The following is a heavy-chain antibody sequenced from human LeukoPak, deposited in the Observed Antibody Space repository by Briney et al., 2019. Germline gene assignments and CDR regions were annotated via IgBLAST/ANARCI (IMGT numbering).Heavy chain of an antibody. CDR1: GFTFSSYA. V-gene: IGHV3-23*01. D-gene: IGHD3-3*01. Sequence: SGGSLRLSCAASGFTFSSYAMSWVRQAPGKGLEWVSAISGSGGSTYYADSVKGRFTISRDNSKNTLYLQMNSLRAEDTAVYYCAKEGSDFWSGFYYYYYMDVWGKGTTVTLS. CDR2: ISGSGGST. J-gene: IGHJ6*03. CDR3: AKEGSDFWSGFYYYYYMDV.